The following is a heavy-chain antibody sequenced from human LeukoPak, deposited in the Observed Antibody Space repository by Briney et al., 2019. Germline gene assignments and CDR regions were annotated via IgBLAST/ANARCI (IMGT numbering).Heavy chain of an antibody. Sequence: GGSLRLSCTASGFTFGDYAMSWVRQAPGKGLEWVGFIRSKAYGGTTENAASVKGRFTISRGDSKSIAYLQMNSLKTEDTAVYYCTRDLLAGDYSGSGNLGYWGQGTLVTVSS. CDR2: IRSKAYGGTT. V-gene: IGHV3-49*04. CDR3: TRDLLAGDYSGSGNLGY. CDR1: GFTFGDYA. J-gene: IGHJ4*02. D-gene: IGHD3-10*01.